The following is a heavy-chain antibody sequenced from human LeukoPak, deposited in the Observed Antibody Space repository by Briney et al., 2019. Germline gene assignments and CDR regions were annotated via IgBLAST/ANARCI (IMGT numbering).Heavy chain of an antibody. D-gene: IGHD3-22*01. Sequence: GGSLRLSCAASGFAVSCNYMTWVRQAPRKGLEWVSVIYGGGPTYYADSVKGRFTISRDNAKNTLYLQMNSLRAEDTAVYYCAPIVVVPRDSDYWGQGTLVTVSS. CDR3: APIVVVPRDSDY. CDR1: GFAVSCNY. V-gene: IGHV3-66*01. CDR2: IYGGGPT. J-gene: IGHJ4*02.